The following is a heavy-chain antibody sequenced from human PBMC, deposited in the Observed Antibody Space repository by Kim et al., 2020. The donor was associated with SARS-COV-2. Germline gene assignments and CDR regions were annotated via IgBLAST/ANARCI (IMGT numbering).Heavy chain of an antibody. D-gene: IGHD3-10*01. CDR3: ARGGGPNYRV. V-gene: IGHV3-7*01. CDR1: GFPFTTYY. J-gene: IGHJ4*02. Sequence: GGSLRLSCAASGFPFTTYYMTWVRQAPGKGLEWVANIKPDGSEKSYVDSVKGRFTLSRDNAKNSVYLQMNSLRGEDTAVYYCARGGGPNYRVWRPGAMVT. CDR2: IKPDGSEK.